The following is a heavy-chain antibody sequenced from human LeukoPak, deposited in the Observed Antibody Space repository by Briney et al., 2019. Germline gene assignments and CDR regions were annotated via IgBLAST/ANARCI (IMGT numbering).Heavy chain of an antibody. CDR3: ARDNPSGWRFDF. D-gene: IGHD6-19*01. J-gene: IGHJ4*02. CDR2: IFPGGTT. CDR1: GDSIRGYY. Sequence: SETLSLTCTVSGDSIRGYYWNWIRQSAGKGLAWIGRIFPGGTTQYNPSLKSRVTMSVDTSNNQFSLNLISVTAADTAVYFCARDNPSGWRFDFWGQGALVTV. V-gene: IGHV4-4*07.